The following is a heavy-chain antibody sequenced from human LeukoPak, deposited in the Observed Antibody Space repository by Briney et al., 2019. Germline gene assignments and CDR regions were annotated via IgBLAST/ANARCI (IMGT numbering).Heavy chain of an antibody. CDR1: GGSSSTYY. CDR3: AREGGYCTGGFCQDED. V-gene: IGHV4-4*07. Sequence: SETLSLTCSVSGGSSSTYYCNWSRQPAGKGLEWIWSISTRGTTNYNPSLRSRVFMSVDTSNNHCSLTLTSVTAADTALYYCAREGGYCTGGFCQDEDWGQGTLVTVSS. CDR2: ISTRGTT. D-gene: IGHD2-8*02. J-gene: IGHJ4*02.